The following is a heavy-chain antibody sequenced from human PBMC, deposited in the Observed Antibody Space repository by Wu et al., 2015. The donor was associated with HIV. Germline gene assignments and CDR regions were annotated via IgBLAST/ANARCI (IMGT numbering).Heavy chain of an antibody. CDR3: AEGGXQSYKLLVIYFDY. CDR1: GYTFTDCY. V-gene: IGHV1-2*02. Sequence: QVQLVQSGAEVKKPGASLRVSCKASGYTFTDCYIHWVRQAPGQGLEWMGWINPNSGGTNYAQKFQGRVTMTTDTSTNTAYMELKSLRYDDTAVYYCAEGGXQSYKLLVIYFDYVGPREPGPPSP. J-gene: IGHJ4*03. D-gene: IGHD3-9*01. CDR2: INPNSGGT.